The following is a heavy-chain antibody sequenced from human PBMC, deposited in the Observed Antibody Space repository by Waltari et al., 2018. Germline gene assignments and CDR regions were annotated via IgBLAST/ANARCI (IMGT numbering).Heavy chain of an antibody. CDR3: AKDGGLRAPFDY. D-gene: IGHD2-15*01. CDR2: ISCDGGST. CDR1: GFTFDDYT. J-gene: IGHJ4*02. V-gene: IGHV3-43*01. Sequence: EVQLVESGGVVVQPGGSLRLSCAASGFTFDDYTMHWVRQAPGKGLEWVSLISCDGGSTYYADSVKGRFTISRDNSKNSLYLQMNSLRTEDTALYYCAKDGGLRAPFDYWGQGTLVTVSS.